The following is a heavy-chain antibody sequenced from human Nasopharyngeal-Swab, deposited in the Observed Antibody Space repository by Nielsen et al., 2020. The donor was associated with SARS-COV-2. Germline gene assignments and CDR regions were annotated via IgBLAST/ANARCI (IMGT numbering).Heavy chain of an antibody. V-gene: IGHV4-39*01. CDR2: IYYSGST. Sequence: WIRQPPGKGMEWIGSIYYSGSTYYNPSRKSRVTIPVDKSKNQFALKLSSVTAADTAVHYCARLDVSAAGRDYWGQGTLVTVSS. D-gene: IGHD6-13*01. J-gene: IGHJ4*02. CDR3: ARLDVSAAGRDY.